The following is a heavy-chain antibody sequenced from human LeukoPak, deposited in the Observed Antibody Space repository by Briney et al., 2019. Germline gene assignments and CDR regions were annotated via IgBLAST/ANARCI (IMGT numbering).Heavy chain of an antibody. CDR2: IDPSDSYT. CDR1: GXSFTSYW. D-gene: IGHD6-13*01. CDR3: ACATDIASAGTDY. V-gene: IGHV5-10-1*01. Sequence: PGGSLRLSCKGSGXSFTSYWVTWVRQMPGKGLEWMGRIDPSDSYTTYSPSFQGHVTISADKSISTAYLQWNNLKASDTALYYCACATDIASAGTDYWGQGTLVTVSS. J-gene: IGHJ4*02.